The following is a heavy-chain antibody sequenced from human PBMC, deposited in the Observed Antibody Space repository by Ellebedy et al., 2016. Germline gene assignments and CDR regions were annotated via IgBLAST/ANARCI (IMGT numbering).Heavy chain of an antibody. CDR3: ARGLYFDSSGYHYWFDP. CDR1: GGSISSYY. CDR2: IYHSGST. Sequence: SETLSLXCTVSGGSISSYYWSWIRQPPGRAMEWLGYIYHSGSTKINPSLRNRATMSVDTSKKEFSLRLNSLNAADTAVYFCARGLYFDSSGYHYWFDPWGQGTLVTVSS. D-gene: IGHD3-22*01. V-gene: IGHV4-59*01. J-gene: IGHJ5*02.